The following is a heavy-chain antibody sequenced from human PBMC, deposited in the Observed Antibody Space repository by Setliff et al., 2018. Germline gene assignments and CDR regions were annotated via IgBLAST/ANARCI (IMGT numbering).Heavy chain of an antibody. D-gene: IGHD3-22*01. CDR1: GFTFDDYA. Sequence: PGGSLRLSCEVSGFTFDDYAMHWVRQAPGKGLEWVSGISWNSGSIGYADSVKGRFTISRDNAKNSLYLQMNSLRAEDMALYYCAKDYDSSGYSRYYFDYWGQGTLVTVSS. CDR2: ISWNSGSI. V-gene: IGHV3-9*03. CDR3: AKDYDSSGYSRYYFDY. J-gene: IGHJ4*02.